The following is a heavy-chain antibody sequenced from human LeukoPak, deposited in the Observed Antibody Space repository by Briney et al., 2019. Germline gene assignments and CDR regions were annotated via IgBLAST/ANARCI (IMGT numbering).Heavy chain of an antibody. CDR2: ISGSGGGT. V-gene: IGHV3-23*01. CDR3: ARRALVVATSYWYFDL. Sequence: GASLRLSCAASGFTFSSYAMSWVRQAPGKGLEWVSGISGSGGGTFYADFVEGRFTISRDNSQNTLYLQINSLRAEDTAVYSCARRALVVATSYWYFDLWGRGTLVTVSS. D-gene: IGHD2-15*01. J-gene: IGHJ2*01. CDR1: GFTFSSYA.